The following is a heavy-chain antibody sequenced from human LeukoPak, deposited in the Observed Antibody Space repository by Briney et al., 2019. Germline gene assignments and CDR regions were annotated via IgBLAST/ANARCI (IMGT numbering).Heavy chain of an antibody. D-gene: IGHD3-22*01. CDR2: IIPIFGTA. CDR3: ARGTAVPPNHNYYDSSGYYYFFDY. CDR1: GYTFTSYA. V-gene: IGHV1-69*13. J-gene: IGHJ4*02. Sequence: ASVTVSCTASGYTFTSYAMNWVRQAPGQGLEWMGGIIPIFGTANYAQKFQGRATITADESTSTAYMELSSLRSEDTAVYYCARGTAVPPNHNYYDSSGYYYFFDYWGQGTLVTVSS.